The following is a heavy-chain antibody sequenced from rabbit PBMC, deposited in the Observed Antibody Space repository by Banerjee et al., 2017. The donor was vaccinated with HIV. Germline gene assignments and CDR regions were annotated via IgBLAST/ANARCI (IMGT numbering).Heavy chain of an antibody. CDR3: AGSLVDNANL. D-gene: IGHD1-1*01. CDR2: IDTNTGKT. J-gene: IGHJ4*01. CDR1: GSSFSSYYY. V-gene: IGHV1S45*01. Sequence: QEQLGEAGGGPVQPEGSLSLTCTISGSSFSSYYYMYWVRQAPGKGLEWIGFIDTNTGKTFYASWAKGRFTISKTSPTTVTLQMTSLTVADTATYLCAGSLVDNANLWGPGTLVTVS.